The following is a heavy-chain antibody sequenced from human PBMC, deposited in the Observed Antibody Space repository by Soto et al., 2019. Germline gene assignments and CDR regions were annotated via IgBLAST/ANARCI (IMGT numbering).Heavy chain of an antibody. D-gene: IGHD6-19*01. CDR3: ASTYSSGWYNLHFQH. V-gene: IGHV5-10-1*03. CDR1: GYSFTSYW. J-gene: IGHJ1*01. CDR2: IDPSDSYT. Sequence: EVQLVQSGAEVKKPGESLRISCKGSGYSFTSYWISWVRQMPGKGLEWMGRIDPSDSYTNYSPSFQGHVTISADKSISTAYLQWSSLKASDTAMYYCASTYSSGWYNLHFQHWGQGTLVTVSS.